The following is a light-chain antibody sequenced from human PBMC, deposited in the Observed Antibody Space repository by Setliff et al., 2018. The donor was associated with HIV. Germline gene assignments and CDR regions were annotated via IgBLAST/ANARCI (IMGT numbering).Light chain of an antibody. CDR3: CSFAGSPYV. V-gene: IGLV2-11*01. J-gene: IGLJ1*01. CDR1: SSDVGNYNY. Sequence: QSALTQPRSVSGSPGQSVAISCTGTSSDVGNYNYVSWFQQHPGKAPQLMIFDVSKRPSGVPDRFSGSKSGNTASLTISGLQAEDEADYYCCSFAGSPYVFGTGTKGTVL. CDR2: DVS.